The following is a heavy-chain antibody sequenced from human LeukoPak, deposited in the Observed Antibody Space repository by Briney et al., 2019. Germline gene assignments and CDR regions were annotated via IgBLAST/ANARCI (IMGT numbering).Heavy chain of an antibody. CDR3: AKGTIGAADTNFDY. V-gene: IGHV3-23*01. D-gene: IGHD6-13*01. CDR1: GFTFSSYA. CDR2: ISGSGGNT. J-gene: IGHJ4*02. Sequence: PGGSLRLSCAASGFTFSSYAMGWVRQAPGKGLEWASCISGSGGNTYYADSVKGRFTISRDNSKSVLYLQMNSLRAEDPAVYYCAKGTIGAADTNFDYWGQGALVTVSS.